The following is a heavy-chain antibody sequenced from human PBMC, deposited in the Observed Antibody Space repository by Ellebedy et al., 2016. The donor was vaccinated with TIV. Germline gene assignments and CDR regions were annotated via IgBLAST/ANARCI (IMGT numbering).Heavy chain of an antibody. J-gene: IGHJ6*02. CDR1: GYTFTGYY. V-gene: IGHV1-2*02. Sequence: ASVKVSXXASGYTFTGYYIHWVRLAPGQGLEWMGWLNPESGDTISSPKFQGRVTVTGDTSISTAYIEVTSLISDDTAVYFCARDLVVTTNNYYYYYGMDVWGQGTPVTVSS. D-gene: IGHD4-23*01. CDR2: LNPESGDT. CDR3: ARDLVVTTNNYYYYYGMDV.